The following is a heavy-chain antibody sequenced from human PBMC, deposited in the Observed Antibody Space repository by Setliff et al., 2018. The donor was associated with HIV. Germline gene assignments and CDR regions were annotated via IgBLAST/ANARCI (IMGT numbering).Heavy chain of an antibody. D-gene: IGHD5-18*01. CDR3: ARSKDTGMVTLDYYYYGMDV. CDR1: GYTFTSHY. J-gene: IGHJ6*02. Sequence: SVKVSCKASGYTFTSHYMHWVRQAPGQGLEWMGGIIPIFGTPNYAQKFKGRLTITADESTSTAYMELSSLRSEDTAVYFCARSKDTGMVTLDYYYYGMDVWGQGTTVTVSS. V-gene: IGHV1-69*13. CDR2: IIPIFGTP.